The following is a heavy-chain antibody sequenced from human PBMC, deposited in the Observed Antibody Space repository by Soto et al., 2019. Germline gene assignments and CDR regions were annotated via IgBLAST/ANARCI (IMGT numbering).Heavy chain of an antibody. D-gene: IGHD2-21*02. J-gene: IGHJ4*02. CDR1: GYTFTSYG. CDR3: ARAPGGIIVVVTVPDY. CDR2: ISAYNGNT. Sequence: ASVKVSCKASGYTFTSYGISWVRQAPGQGLEWMGWISAYNGNTNYAQKLQGRVTMTTDTSTSTAYMEMRSLRYDDTAVYYCARAPGGIIVVVTVPDYWGQGTLVTVSS. V-gene: IGHV1-18*01.